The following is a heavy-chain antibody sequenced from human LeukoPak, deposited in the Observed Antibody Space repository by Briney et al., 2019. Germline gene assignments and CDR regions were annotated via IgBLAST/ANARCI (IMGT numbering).Heavy chain of an antibody. CDR3: ARDRGYTYGHPFDY. J-gene: IGHJ4*02. D-gene: IGHD5-18*01. Sequence: PGRSLRLSCAASGFTFSTYVIHWVRQAPGKGLEWVALIWHDGSNKYYGDSVKDRFTISRDNSKNTLYLQMDSLRDEDTAVYYCARDRGYTYGHPFDYWGQGTLVTVSS. CDR1: GFTFSTYV. CDR2: IWHDGSNK. V-gene: IGHV3-33*01.